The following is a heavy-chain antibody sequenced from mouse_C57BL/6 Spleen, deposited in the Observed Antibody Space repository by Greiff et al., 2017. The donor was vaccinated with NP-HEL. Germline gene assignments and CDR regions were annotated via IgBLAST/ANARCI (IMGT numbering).Heavy chain of an antibody. CDR3: AKGGYYYGSSPRDWYFDV. Sequence: VQLQQSGAELVKPGASVKISCKASGYAFSSYWMNWVKQRPGKGLEWIGQIYPGDGDTNYNGKFKGKATLTADKSSSTDYMQLSSLTSEDSAVYFCAKGGYYYGSSPRDWYFDVWGTGTTVTVSS. D-gene: IGHD1-1*01. J-gene: IGHJ1*03. CDR1: GYAFSSYW. CDR2: IYPGDGDT. V-gene: IGHV1-80*01.